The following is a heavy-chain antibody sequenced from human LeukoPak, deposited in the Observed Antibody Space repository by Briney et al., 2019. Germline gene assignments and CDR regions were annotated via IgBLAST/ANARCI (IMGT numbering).Heavy chain of an antibody. V-gene: IGHV3-23*01. J-gene: IGHJ4*02. CDR1: GFTFSTYA. D-gene: IGHD6-19*01. Sequence: GGSLRLSCAASGFTFSTYAMSWVRQAPGKGLEWVSTFTGGEGITHYADSVKGRFTISRDNSKNTLHLQMNSLRVEDTAVYYCAKDMGRGWCYFDYWGQGTLVTVSS. CDR2: FTGGEGIT. CDR3: AKDMGRGWCYFDY.